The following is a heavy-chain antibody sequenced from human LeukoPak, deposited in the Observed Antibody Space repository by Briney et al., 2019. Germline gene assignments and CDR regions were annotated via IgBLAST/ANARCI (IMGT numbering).Heavy chain of an antibody. D-gene: IGHD3-16*01. CDR2: INHSGST. J-gene: IGHJ4*02. CDR1: GGSFSGYY. Sequence: SETLSLTCAVYGGSFSGYYWSWIRQPPGKGLEWIGEINHSGSTNYNPSLKSRVTISVDTSRNQFSLKLSSVTAADTAVYYCARDDGYWGQGTLVTVSS. V-gene: IGHV4-34*01. CDR3: ARDDGY.